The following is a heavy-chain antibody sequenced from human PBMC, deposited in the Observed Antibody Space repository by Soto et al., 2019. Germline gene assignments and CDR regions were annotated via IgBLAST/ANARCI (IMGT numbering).Heavy chain of an antibody. V-gene: IGHV3-23*01. CDR2: ISGSGGST. CDR1: GFTFSSYA. J-gene: IGHJ4*02. CDR3: AKGTYWGYGEGDYFDH. D-gene: IGHD2-21*01. Sequence: EVQLLESGGGLVQPGGSLRLSCAASGFTFSSYAMSWVRQAPGKVLEWGSAISGSGGSTYYADSVKGRFTISRDNTKNRMYLQMNSMRAEDTAVYYCAKGTYWGYGEGDYFDHRGRGTMVTVSS.